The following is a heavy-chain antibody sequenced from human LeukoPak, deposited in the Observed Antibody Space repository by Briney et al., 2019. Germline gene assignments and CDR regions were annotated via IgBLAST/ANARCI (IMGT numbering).Heavy chain of an antibody. J-gene: IGHJ5*02. V-gene: IGHV1-69*13. CDR3: ARDLEKQLVRGTDNWFDP. D-gene: IGHD6-6*01. CDR1: GGTFSSYA. CDR2: IIPIFGTA. Sequence: SVKVSCKASGGTFSSYAISWVRQAPGQGLEWMGGIIPIFGTANYAQKFQGRVTITADESTSTAYMELSSLRSEDTAVYYCARDLEKQLVRGTDNWFDPWGQGTLVTVSS.